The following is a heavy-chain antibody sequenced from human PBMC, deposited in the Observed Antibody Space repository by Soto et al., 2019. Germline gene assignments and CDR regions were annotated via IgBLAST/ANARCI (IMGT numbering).Heavy chain of an antibody. V-gene: IGHV3-23*01. D-gene: IGHD6-13*01. CDR2: IGGGGVPT. CDR1: GGSISSSSYY. CDR3: AKGPWQPPHCFDP. Sequence: PSETLSLTCTVSGGSISSSSYYWGWIRQPPGKGLEWVSAIGGGGVPTYHADSVKGRFTISRDNSKNTLYLQMNSLRAEDTAVYYCAKGPWQPPHCFDPWGLGTLVTVSS. J-gene: IGHJ5*02.